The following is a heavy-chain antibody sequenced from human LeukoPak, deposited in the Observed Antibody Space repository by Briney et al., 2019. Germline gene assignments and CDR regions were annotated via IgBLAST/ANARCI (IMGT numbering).Heavy chain of an antibody. CDR1: GGSISSSSYY. V-gene: IGHV4-39*07. Sequence: SETLSLTCTVSGGSISSSSYYWSWIRQPPGKGLEWIGEINHSGSTNYNPSLKSRVTISVDTSKNQFSLKLSSVTAADTAVYYCARGRGAKAAAGNFDYWGQGTLVTVSS. CDR3: ARGRGAKAAAGNFDY. J-gene: IGHJ4*02. D-gene: IGHD6-13*01. CDR2: INHSGST.